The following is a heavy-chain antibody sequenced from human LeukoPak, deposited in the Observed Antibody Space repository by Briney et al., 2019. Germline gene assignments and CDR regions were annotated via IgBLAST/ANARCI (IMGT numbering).Heavy chain of an antibody. Sequence: GESLRLSCAAYGFTFSSYALNWVRQPPGKGLEWVSVISGSGGSTNCAASVKGRFTISSDTSKNTLYLQTNSLRAEDTAVYYCAKGGSAGEQLGDYWGQGTLVTVSS. CDR3: AKGGSAGEQLGDY. D-gene: IGHD1-26*01. J-gene: IGHJ4*02. CDR1: GFTFSSYA. CDR2: ISGSGGST. V-gene: IGHV3-23*01.